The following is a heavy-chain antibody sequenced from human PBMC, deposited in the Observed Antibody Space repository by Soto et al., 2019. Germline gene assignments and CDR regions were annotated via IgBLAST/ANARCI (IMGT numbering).Heavy chain of an antibody. D-gene: IGHD2-2*01. V-gene: IGHV4-34*01. CDR1: GGSFSGYY. CDR3: ARGGGQLLWTYYFDY. Sequence: SETLSLTCAVYGGSFSGYYWSWIRQPPGKGLEWIGEINHSGSTNYNPSLKSRVTISVDTSKNQFSLKLSSVTAADTAVYYCARGGGQLLWTYYFDYWGQGTLVTVS. J-gene: IGHJ4*02. CDR2: INHSGST.